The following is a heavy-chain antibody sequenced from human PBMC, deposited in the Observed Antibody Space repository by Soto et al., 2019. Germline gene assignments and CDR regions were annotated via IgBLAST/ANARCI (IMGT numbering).Heavy chain of an antibody. V-gene: IGHV4-59*01. CDR3: ARSGRFGDGDLDYYYYYMEG. D-gene: IGHD3-10*01. Sequence: PSETLSLTCTVSGGSISSYYWSWIRQPPGKGLEWIGYIYYSGGTNYNPSLKSRVTISVDTSKNQFSLKLSSVTAADTAVYYCARSGRFGDGDLDYYYYYMEGWGKGTTVNV. J-gene: IGHJ6*03. CDR2: IYYSGGT. CDR1: GGSISSYY.